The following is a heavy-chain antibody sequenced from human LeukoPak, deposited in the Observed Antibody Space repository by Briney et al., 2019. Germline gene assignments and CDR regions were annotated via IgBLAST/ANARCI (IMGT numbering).Heavy chain of an antibody. J-gene: IGHJ4*02. V-gene: IGHV3-21*01. Sequence: GGSLRLSCAASEFTFSSYAMQWVRQAPGKGLEWVSSIRSSSSYIYHADSVKGRFTISRDNAKNSLYLQMNSLRAEDTAVYYCARDGHFDYWGQGTLVTVSS. CDR1: EFTFSSYA. CDR2: IRSSSSYI. CDR3: ARDGHFDY.